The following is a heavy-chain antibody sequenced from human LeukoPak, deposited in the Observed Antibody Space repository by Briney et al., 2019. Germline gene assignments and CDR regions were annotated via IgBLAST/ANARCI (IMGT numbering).Heavy chain of an antibody. CDR1: GGSISNYY. J-gene: IGHJ4*02. CDR3: ARHGGWLAGARN. CDR2: IYYSGST. V-gene: IGHV4-59*08. D-gene: IGHD6-19*01. Sequence: SETLSLTCTVSGGSISNYYWSWIRQSPGKGLEWIGYIYYSGSTNYNPPLKSRVTISVDTSKNQFSLKLTSVTAADTAVYYCARHGGWLAGARNWGQGTLVTVSS.